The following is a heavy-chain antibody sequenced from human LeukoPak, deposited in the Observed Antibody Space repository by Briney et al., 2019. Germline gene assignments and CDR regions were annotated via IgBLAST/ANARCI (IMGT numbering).Heavy chain of an antibody. CDR2: IRYDGSNK. D-gene: IGHD2-2*01. CDR1: GFNFFSYG. J-gene: IGHJ6*03. V-gene: IGHV3-30*02. Sequence: GGSLRLSCAASGFNFFSYGMHWVRQAPGKGLEWVAFIRYDGSNKYYADSVKGRFTISRDNSKNTLYLQMNSLRAEDTAVYYCAKCPAAHYYYYYMDVWGKGTTVTVSS. CDR3: AKCPAAHYYYYYMDV.